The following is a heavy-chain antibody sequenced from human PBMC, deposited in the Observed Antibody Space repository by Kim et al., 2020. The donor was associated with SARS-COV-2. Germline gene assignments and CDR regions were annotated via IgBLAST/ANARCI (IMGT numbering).Heavy chain of an antibody. CDR2: ISWNSGSI. CDR1: GFTFDDYA. V-gene: IGHV3-9*01. J-gene: IGHJ4*02. Sequence: GGSLRLSCAASGFTFDDYAMHWVRQAPGKGLEWVSGISWNSGSIGYADSVKGRFTISRDNAKNSLYLQMNSLRAEDTALYYCAKDILEEAAGFLNYWGQGPLVTVSS. D-gene: IGHD6-13*01. CDR3: AKDILEEAAGFLNY.